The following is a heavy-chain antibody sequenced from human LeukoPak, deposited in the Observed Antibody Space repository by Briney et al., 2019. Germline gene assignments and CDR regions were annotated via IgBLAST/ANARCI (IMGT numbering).Heavy chain of an antibody. D-gene: IGHD3-10*01. CDR1: GGSISSYY. Sequence: SETLSLTCTVSGGSISSYYWSWIRQPPGKGLEWIGYIYYSGSTNYNPSLKGRVTISVDTSKNQFSLKLSSVTAADTAVYYCARDEGGYYGSGSYCIDPWGQGTLVTVSS. CDR2: IYYSGST. V-gene: IGHV4-59*01. CDR3: ARDEGGYYGSGSYCIDP. J-gene: IGHJ5*02.